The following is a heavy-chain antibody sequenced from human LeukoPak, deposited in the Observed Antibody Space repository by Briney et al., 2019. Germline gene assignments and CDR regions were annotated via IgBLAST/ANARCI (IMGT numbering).Heavy chain of an antibody. V-gene: IGHV4-34*01. D-gene: IGHD3-10*02. CDR3: ARRVKVNLVGLFGEDNNYYYMDV. CDR1: IDSFTNYY. CDR2: INHTGST. J-gene: IGHJ6*03. Sequence: PETLSLTCAVYIDSFTNYYWNWIRQTPGKGLEWIGEINHTGSTNYNPSLKSRVTISIDTSKNQFSLKLNSVTAADTAVYYCARRVKVNLVGLFGEDNNYYYMDVWGKGTTVTVS.